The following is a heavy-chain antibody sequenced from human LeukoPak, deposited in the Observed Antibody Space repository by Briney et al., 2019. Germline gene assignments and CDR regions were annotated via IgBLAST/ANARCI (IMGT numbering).Heavy chain of an antibody. Sequence: GGSLRLSCAASGFIFNNYGMHWVRQAPGKGLEWVAVISSDGRNEYNADSVKGRFTISRDNSKNTLYLQMNSLRPEYTSMYYCARVGNYDFRSGYYPIYYFYGMDVWGQGTTVTVS. D-gene: IGHD3-3*01. J-gene: IGHJ6*02. CDR1: GFIFNNYG. CDR2: ISSDGRNE. V-gene: IGHV3-30*03. CDR3: ARVGNYDFRSGYYPIYYFYGMDV.